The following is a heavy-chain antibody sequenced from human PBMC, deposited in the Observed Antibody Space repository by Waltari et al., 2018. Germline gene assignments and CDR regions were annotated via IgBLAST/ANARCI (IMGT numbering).Heavy chain of an antibody. CDR3: ARSYTVTTSPIAGY. J-gene: IGHJ4*02. CDR1: GGSISSSA. CDR2: SGN. V-gene: IGHV4-59*01. Sequence: QVQLQESGPGLVKPSGTLALTCPVFGGSISSSAWCWIRQPPGKGLEWIGYSGNKYNPSLKSRVTISLDTSKNQFSLKLSSVTAADTAVYYCARSYTVTTSPIAGYWGQGTLVTVSS. D-gene: IGHD4-17*01.